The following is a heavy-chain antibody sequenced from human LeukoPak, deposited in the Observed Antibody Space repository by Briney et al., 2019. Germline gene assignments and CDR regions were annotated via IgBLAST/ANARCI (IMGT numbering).Heavy chain of an antibody. Sequence: GGSLRLSCAASGFTFSSYAMSWVRQAPGKGLEWVSAMSGSGGSTYYADSVKGRFTISRDNAKNSLYLQMNSLRAEDTAVYYCARDRLRGYYDFWSGYSEKAIDYWGQGTLVTVSS. V-gene: IGHV3-23*01. CDR1: GFTFSSYA. J-gene: IGHJ4*02. CDR2: MSGSGGST. D-gene: IGHD3-3*01. CDR3: ARDRLRGYYDFWSGYSEKAIDY.